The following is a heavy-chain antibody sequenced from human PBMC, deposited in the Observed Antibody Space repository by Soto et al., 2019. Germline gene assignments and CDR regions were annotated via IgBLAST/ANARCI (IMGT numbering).Heavy chain of an antibody. J-gene: IGHJ5*02. D-gene: IGHD2-8*02. Sequence: PGGSLRLSCAASGFTPSSSDMSWVRQGPGKGLEWVSTIDGAGRITYYADSVKGRFTISRDNSKSTLFLQMESLGADDTAIYYCVKNTGWFHDWGQGALVTVSS. CDR1: GFTPSSSD. CDR3: VKNTGWFHD. CDR2: IDGAGRIT. V-gene: IGHV3-23*01.